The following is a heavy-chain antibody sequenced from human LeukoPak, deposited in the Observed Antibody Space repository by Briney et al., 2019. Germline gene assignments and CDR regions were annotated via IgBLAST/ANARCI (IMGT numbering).Heavy chain of an antibody. Sequence: GGSLRLSCAASGFTFSSYGMHWVRQAPGKGLEWVAVISYDGSNKYYADSVKGRFTISRDNSKNTLYLQMNSLRAEDTAVYYCARSAWGTSGYYYLYLDYWGQGTLVTVSS. D-gene: IGHD3-22*01. V-gene: IGHV3-30*03. J-gene: IGHJ4*02. CDR2: ISYDGSNK. CDR1: GFTFSSYG. CDR3: ARSAWGTSGYYYLYLDY.